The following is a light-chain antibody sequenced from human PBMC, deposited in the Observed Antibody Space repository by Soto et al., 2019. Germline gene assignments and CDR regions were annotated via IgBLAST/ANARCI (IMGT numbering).Light chain of an antibody. Sequence: QPVLTQPPSVSGAPGQRVTISCTGSSSNIGAGNDVHWYQQFPETAPKLLIYENDDRLSGVPHRFSGSRSVTSASLVIAGLQAEDEAVYHCQSYDSSLSLVVFGGGTKVTVL. CDR1: SSNIGAGND. CDR2: END. CDR3: QSYDSSLSLVV. V-gene: IGLV1-40*01. J-gene: IGLJ2*01.